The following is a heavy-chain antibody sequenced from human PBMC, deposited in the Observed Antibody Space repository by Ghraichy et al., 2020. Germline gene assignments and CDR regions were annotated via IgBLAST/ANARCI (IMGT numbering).Heavy chain of an antibody. CDR3: ATVLGWGANAVLTGYYRLEY. Sequence: GGSLRLSCAASGFTFTSYAMNWVRQAPGKGLEWVSGISGSGGNTHYADSVKGRFTISRDNSKNTLFLQMNSLRAEDTAVYYCATVLGWGANAVLTGYYRLEYGGQGTQVTVSS. J-gene: IGHJ4*02. CDR1: GFTFTSYA. V-gene: IGHV3-23*01. D-gene: IGHD3-9*01. CDR2: ISGSGGNT.